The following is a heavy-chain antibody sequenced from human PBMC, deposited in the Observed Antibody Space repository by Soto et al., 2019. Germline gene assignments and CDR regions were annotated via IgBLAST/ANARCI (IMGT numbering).Heavy chain of an antibody. CDR2: IIPIFGTA. CDR3: ARTPTRQAATNSYYFDY. V-gene: IGHV1-69*06. J-gene: IGHJ4*02. CDR1: GGTFSSYA. Sequence: QVQLVQSGAEVKKPGSSVKVSCKASGGTFSSYAISWVRQAPGQGLEWMGGIIPIFGTANYAQKFQGRVTITADKSTSTAYMELSSLRSEDTAVYYCARTPTRQAATNSYYFDYWGQGTLVTVSS. D-gene: IGHD1-7*01.